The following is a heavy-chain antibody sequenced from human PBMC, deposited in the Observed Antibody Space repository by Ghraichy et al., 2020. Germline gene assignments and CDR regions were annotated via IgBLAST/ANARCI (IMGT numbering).Heavy chain of an antibody. V-gene: IGHV4-59*01. CDR3: ARGNYLHAFEI. D-gene: IGHD3-10*02. CDR2: VYFTGST. J-gene: IGHJ3*02. CDR1: GGSISSYY. Sequence: SETLSLTCTLSGGSISSYYWSWIRQPPGKGLEWIGYVYFTGSTNYNPSLKSRLTISVDTSQNRFSLKLSSVTAADTAVYYCARGNYLHAFEIWGQGTMVTVSS.